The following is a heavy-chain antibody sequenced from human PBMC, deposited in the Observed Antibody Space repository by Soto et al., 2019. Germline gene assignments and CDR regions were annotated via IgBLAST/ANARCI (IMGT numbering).Heavy chain of an antibody. V-gene: IGHV3-23*01. Sequence: GGSLRLSCAASXFTFSSYAMSWVRQAPGKGLEWVSAISGSGGSTYYADSVKGRFTISRDNSKNTLYLQMNSLRAEDTAVYYCAKAYSYGFPYYYYYYGMDVWGQGTTVTVSS. CDR3: AKAYSYGFPYYYYYYGMDV. D-gene: IGHD5-18*01. J-gene: IGHJ6*02. CDR2: ISGSGGST. CDR1: XFTFSSYA.